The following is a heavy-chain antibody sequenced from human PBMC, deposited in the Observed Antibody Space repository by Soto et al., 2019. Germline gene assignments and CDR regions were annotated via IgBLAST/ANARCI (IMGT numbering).Heavy chain of an antibody. CDR1: GFTFSNAW. V-gene: IGHV3-15*02. CDR3: STDLRRGKNYHSNPYLDF. CDR2: IKSKRKGGTT. Sequence: EVQLVESGGALVKPGGSLRLSCAASGFTFSNAWMSWVRQAPGKGLEWVGRIKSKRKGGTTDYAAPVKGRITISRDDSKNTLFLQMNSLKTEDTAVYYCSTDLRRGKNYHSNPYLDFWGQGTLVTVSS. J-gene: IGHJ4*02. D-gene: IGHD3-22*01.